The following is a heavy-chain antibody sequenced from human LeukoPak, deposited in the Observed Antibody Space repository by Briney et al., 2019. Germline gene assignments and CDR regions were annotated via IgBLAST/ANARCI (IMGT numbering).Heavy chain of an antibody. CDR3: AKAYRPYDILTGADY. CDR1: GFTFSSHA. D-gene: IGHD3-9*01. Sequence: GGSLRLSCAASGFTFSSHAMSWVRQAPGKGLEWVSVISGSGGNTYYADSVKGRFAISRDNSKNTLYLQMNSLRPEDTAVYYCAKAYRPYDILTGADYWGQGTLVTVSS. V-gene: IGHV3-23*01. CDR2: ISGSGGNT. J-gene: IGHJ4*02.